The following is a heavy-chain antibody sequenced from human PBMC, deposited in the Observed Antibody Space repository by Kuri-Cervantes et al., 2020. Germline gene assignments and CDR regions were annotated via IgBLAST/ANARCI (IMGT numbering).Heavy chain of an antibody. D-gene: IGHD6-19*01. J-gene: IGHJ4*02. CDR3: ATDRSGWTRDFDY. Sequence: ASVKVSCKASGYTFTGYYMHWVRQAPGQGLEWMGWISAYNGNTNYAQKFQGRVTMTEDTSTDTAYMELSSLRSEDTAVYYCATDRSGWTRDFDYWGQGTLVTVSS. V-gene: IGHV1-18*04. CDR2: ISAYNGNT. CDR1: GYTFTGYY.